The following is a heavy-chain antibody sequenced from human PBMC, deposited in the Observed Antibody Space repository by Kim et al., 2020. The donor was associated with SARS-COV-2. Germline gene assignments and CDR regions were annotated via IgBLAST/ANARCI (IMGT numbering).Heavy chain of an antibody. CDR2: IKSKTDGGTT. CDR1: GFTFSNAW. D-gene: IGHD6-13*01. V-gene: IGHV3-15*01. Sequence: GGSLRLSCAASGFTFSNAWMSWVRQAPGKGLEWVGRIKSKTDGGTTDYASPVKGRFTISRDDSKNTLYLQMNSLKTEDTAVYSCTTDSSSWYLRFYNWFDTSGQGTLVTVSS. CDR3: TTDSSSWYLRFYNWFDT. J-gene: IGHJ5*02.